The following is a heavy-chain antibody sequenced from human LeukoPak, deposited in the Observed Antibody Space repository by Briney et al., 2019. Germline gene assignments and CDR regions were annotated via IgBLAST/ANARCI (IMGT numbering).Heavy chain of an antibody. CDR2: IYDSGST. V-gene: IGHV4-39*07. CDR1: GGSIRSSYYY. CDR3: ATTSYDFWSGYYPQNNWFDP. J-gene: IGHJ5*02. Sequence: SETLSLTCTVSGGSIRSSYYYWGWIRQPPGKGLEWIGSIYDSGSTYYNPSLKSRVTISVDTSKNQFSLKLSSVTAADTAVYYCATTSYDFWSGYYPQNNWFDPWGQGTLVTVSS. D-gene: IGHD3-3*01.